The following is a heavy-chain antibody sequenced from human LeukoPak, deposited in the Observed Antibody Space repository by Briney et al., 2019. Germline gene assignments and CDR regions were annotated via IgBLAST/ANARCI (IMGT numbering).Heavy chain of an antibody. D-gene: IGHD6-13*01. Sequence: GGSLRLSCSASGFTFSDYYMSWIRQAPGKALEWVSYISSSGSTIYYADSVKGRFTISRDNAKNSLYLQMNSLRAEDTAVYYCARGGEYSSSWYGNLNYWGQGTLVTVSS. CDR1: GFTFSDYY. V-gene: IGHV3-11*01. J-gene: IGHJ4*02. CDR2: ISSSGSTI. CDR3: ARGGEYSSSWYGNLNY.